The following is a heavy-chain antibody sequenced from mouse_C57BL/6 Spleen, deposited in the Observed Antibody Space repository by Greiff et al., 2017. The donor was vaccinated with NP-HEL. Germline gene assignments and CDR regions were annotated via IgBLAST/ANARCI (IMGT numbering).Heavy chain of an antibody. CDR2: ISSGSSTI. D-gene: IGHD2-3*01. J-gene: IGHJ4*01. CDR1: GFTFSDYG. CDR3: ARGGYYVYYAMDY. V-gene: IGHV5-17*01. Sequence: VKLVESGGGLVKPGGSLKLSCAASGFTFSDYGMHWVRQAPEKGLEWVAYISSGSSTIYYADTVKGRFTISRDNAKNTLFLQMTSLRSEDTAMYYCARGGYYVYYAMDYWGQGTSVTVSS.